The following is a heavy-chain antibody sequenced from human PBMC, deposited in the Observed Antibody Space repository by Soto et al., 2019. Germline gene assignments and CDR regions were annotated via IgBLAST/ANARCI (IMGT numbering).Heavy chain of an antibody. J-gene: IGHJ6*02. CDR2: ISYDGSNK. D-gene: IGHD3-10*01. Sequence: GGSLRLSCAASGFTFSSYGMHWVRQAPGKGLEWVAVISYDGSNKYYADSVKGRFTISRDDSKNTLYLQMNSLRAEDTAVYYCAKDLVTMVRGVNNYYYFGMDVWGQGTTVTVSS. CDR1: GFTFSSYG. V-gene: IGHV3-30*18. CDR3: AKDLVTMVRGVNNYYYFGMDV.